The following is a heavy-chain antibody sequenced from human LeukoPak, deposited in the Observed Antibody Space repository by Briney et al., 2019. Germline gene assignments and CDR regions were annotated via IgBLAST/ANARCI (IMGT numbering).Heavy chain of an antibody. Sequence: SETLSLTCTVSGGSISSYYWSWIRQPPGKGLEWIGYIYYSGSTNYNPSLKSQVTISVDTSKNQFSLKLSSVAAADTAVYYCARHEHYDILTGDPLGGFDPWGQGTLVTVSS. J-gene: IGHJ5*02. D-gene: IGHD3-9*01. V-gene: IGHV4-59*08. CDR2: IYYSGST. CDR3: ARHEHYDILTGDPLGGFDP. CDR1: GGSISSYY.